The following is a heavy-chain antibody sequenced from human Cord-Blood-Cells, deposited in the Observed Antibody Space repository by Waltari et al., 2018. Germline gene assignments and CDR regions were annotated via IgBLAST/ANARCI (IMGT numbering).Heavy chain of an antibody. CDR3: ARGEGYCSSTSCYYFDY. J-gene: IGHJ4*02. CDR2: INHSGST. D-gene: IGHD2-2*01. CDR1: GGSFSGYY. Sequence: QVQLQQWGAGLLKPSETLSLTCAVYGGSFSGYYWRWIRPPPGKGLEWIGEINHSGSTNYNPSLKSRVTISVDTSKNQFSLKLSSVTAADTAVYYCARGEGYCSSTSCYYFDYWGQGTLVTVSS. V-gene: IGHV4-34*01.